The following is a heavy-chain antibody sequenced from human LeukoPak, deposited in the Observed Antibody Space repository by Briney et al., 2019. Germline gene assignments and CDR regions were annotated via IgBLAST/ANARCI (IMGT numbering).Heavy chain of an antibody. J-gene: IGHJ4*02. Sequence: SETLSLTSTVSGGSISSYYWSWIRQPPGKGLEWIGYIYYSGSTNYNPSLKSRVTISVDTSKNHFSLKLSSVTAADTAVYYCARLYDSSGYYYPFDYWGQGTLVTVSS. CDR3: ARLYDSSGYYYPFDY. CDR1: GGSISSYY. CDR2: IYYSGST. V-gene: IGHV4-59*08. D-gene: IGHD3-22*01.